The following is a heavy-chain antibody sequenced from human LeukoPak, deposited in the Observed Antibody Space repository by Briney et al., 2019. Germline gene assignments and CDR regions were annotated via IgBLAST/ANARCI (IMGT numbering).Heavy chain of an antibody. CDR3: ASGGSYLPNFDY. CDR2: IRYDGSNK. Sequence: GGSLRLSCAASGFTFSNYGMHWVRQAPGKGLEWVAFIRYDGSNKYYADSVKGRFTISRDNSKKTLYLQMNSLRAEDTAVYYCASGGSYLPNFDYWGQGTLVTASS. J-gene: IGHJ4*02. V-gene: IGHV3-30*02. D-gene: IGHD2-15*01. CDR1: GFTFSNYG.